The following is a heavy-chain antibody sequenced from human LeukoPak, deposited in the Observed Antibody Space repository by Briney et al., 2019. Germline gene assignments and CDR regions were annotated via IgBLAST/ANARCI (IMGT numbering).Heavy chain of an antibody. J-gene: IGHJ6*03. CDR2: IRYDGSNR. D-gene: IGHD3-10*01. Sequence: PGGSLRLSCAASGFSFSSYGMHWVRQAPGKGLEWVAFIRYDGSNRYYADSVKGRFTISRDNSKNTLYLQMHSLRAEDTAVYYCPKDNTRGGYYYHYMDVWGKGTTVTVSS. CDR1: GFSFSSYG. V-gene: IGHV3-30*02. CDR3: PKDNTRGGYYYHYMDV.